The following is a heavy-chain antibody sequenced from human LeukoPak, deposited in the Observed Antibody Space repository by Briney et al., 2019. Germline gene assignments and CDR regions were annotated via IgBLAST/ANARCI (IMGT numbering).Heavy chain of an antibody. CDR3: ARSRGVGPGAYFDY. CDR1: GFTFNSFG. D-gene: IGHD1-26*01. V-gene: IGHV3-21*04. Sequence: GGSLRLSCAASGFTFNSFGMNWVRQAPGQGLEWVSYISSSSSYTNYADSVKGRFTISRDNAKNSLYLQMKSLRAEDTAVYYCARSRGVGPGAYFDYWGQGTLVTVSS. J-gene: IGHJ4*02. CDR2: ISSSSSYT.